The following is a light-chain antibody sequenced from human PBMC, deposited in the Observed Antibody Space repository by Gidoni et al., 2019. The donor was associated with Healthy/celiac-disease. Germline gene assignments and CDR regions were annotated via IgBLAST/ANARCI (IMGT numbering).Light chain of an antibody. J-gene: IGKJ2*01. CDR2: TSS. CDR1: QIISSW. CDR3: QQYNSYSYT. Sequence: DSQMTHSPYTLSASVGDRLTITCRASQIISSWLAWYQQKPGKAPKLLIYTSSSLESGVPSRFSGSGSGTEFTLTISSLQLDDFATYYCQQYNSYSYTFGQXTKLEIK. V-gene: IGKV1-5*03.